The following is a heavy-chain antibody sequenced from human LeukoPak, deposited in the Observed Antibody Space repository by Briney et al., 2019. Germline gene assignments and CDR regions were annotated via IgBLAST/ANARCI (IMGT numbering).Heavy chain of an antibody. CDR3: AKATVTISSLALDYGMDV. Sequence: SGGSLRLSCAASGFTFDDYAMHWVRQAPGKGLEWVSGISWNSGSIGYGDSVKGRFTISRDNAKKSLYLQMNSLRAEDTALYYCAKATVTISSLALDYGMDVWGQGTTVTVSS. D-gene: IGHD4-17*01. J-gene: IGHJ6*02. CDR1: GFTFDDYA. CDR2: ISWNSGSI. V-gene: IGHV3-9*01.